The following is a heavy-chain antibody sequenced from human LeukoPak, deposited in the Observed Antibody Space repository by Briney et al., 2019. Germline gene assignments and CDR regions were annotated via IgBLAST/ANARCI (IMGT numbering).Heavy chain of an antibody. CDR2: INHSGST. CDR3: ARDLSAIAVAGIDP. V-gene: IGHV4-34*01. D-gene: IGHD6-19*01. J-gene: IGHJ5*02. CDR1: GGSFSDYY. Sequence: SETLSLTCAVYGGSFSDYYWSWIRQPPGKGLEWIGEINHSGSTNYSPSLKSRVTISVDTSKNQFSLKLSSVTAADTAVYYCARDLSAIAVAGIDPWGQGTLVTVSS.